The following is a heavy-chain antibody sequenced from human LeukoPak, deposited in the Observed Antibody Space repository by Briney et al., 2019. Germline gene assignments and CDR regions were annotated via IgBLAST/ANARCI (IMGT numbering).Heavy chain of an antibody. Sequence: GASVKVSCKASGYTFTSYYMHWVRQAPGRGLEWMGIINPSGGSTSYAQKFQGRVTMTRDTSTSTVYMELSSLRSEDTAVYYCARVEGIAAAQYYDSSGYLLGVDYWGQGTLVTVSS. V-gene: IGHV1-46*01. D-gene: IGHD3-22*01. J-gene: IGHJ4*02. CDR1: GYTFTSYY. CDR2: INPSGGST. CDR3: ARVEGIAAAQYYDSSGYLLGVDY.